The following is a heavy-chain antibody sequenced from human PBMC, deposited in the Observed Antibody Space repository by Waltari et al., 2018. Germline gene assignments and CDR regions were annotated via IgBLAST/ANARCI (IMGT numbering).Heavy chain of an antibody. CDR1: GGSISSYS. J-gene: IGHJ5*02. Sequence: QVQLQESGPGLVKPSETLSLTCTVSGGSISSYSWSWIRQPPGKGLEWIGYIYYSGSTNYNPSLKSRVTISVDTSKNQFSLKLSSVTAADTAVYYCARNPNYDSSGFGWFDPWGQGTLVTVSS. CDR2: IYYSGST. CDR3: ARNPNYDSSGFGWFDP. V-gene: IGHV4-59*01. D-gene: IGHD3-22*01.